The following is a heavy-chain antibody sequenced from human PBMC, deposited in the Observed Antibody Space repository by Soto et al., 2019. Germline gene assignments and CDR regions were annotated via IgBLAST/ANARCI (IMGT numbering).Heavy chain of an antibody. CDR3: ARDTETLGPRANDALDI. D-gene: IGHD3-3*02. V-gene: IGHV1-3*01. CDR1: GYTFSAYT. CDR2: INAGSGNT. J-gene: IGHJ3*02. Sequence: SVKVSCKATGYTFSAYTMNWVRQAPVQSLEWMGWINAGSGNTKYSQNFQGRVSITRDTSASTVYMELTGLTSEDTAVYYCARDTETLGPRANDALDIWGQGTMVTVSS.